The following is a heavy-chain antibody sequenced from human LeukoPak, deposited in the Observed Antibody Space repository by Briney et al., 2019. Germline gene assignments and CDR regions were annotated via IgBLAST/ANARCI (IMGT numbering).Heavy chain of an antibody. CDR3: RGGYGAFDI. CDR2: ISYDGSNK. V-gene: IGHV3-30-3*01. J-gene: IGHJ3*02. D-gene: IGHD2-15*01. Sequence: GRSLRLSCAASGFTFSSYAMHWVRQAPGKGLEWVAVISYDGSNKYYADSVKGRFTISRDNSKNTLYLQMNSLRAEDTAVYYYRGGYGAFDIWGQGTMVTVSS. CDR1: GFTFSSYA.